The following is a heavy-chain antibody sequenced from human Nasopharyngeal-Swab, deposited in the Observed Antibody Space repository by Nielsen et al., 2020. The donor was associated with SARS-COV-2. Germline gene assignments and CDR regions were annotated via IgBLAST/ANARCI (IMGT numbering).Heavy chain of an antibody. J-gene: IGHJ6*02. CDR3: AREALKELLWFGASSSYYGMDV. D-gene: IGHD3-10*01. CDR1: GGSISSGGYY. V-gene: IGHV4-31*03. CDR2: IYYSGST. Sequence: SETLSLTCTVSGGSISSGGYYWSWIRQHPGKGLEWLGYIYYSGSTYYNPSLKSRVTISVDTSKNQFSLKLSSVTAADPAVYYCAREALKELLWFGASSSYYGMDVWGQGTTVTVSS.